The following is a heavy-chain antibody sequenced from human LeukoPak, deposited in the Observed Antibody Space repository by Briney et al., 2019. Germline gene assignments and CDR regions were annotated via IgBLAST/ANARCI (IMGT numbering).Heavy chain of an antibody. V-gene: IGHV3-23*01. Sequence: GGSLRLSCAASGFTFSSYAMSWVRQAPGKGLEWVSAISGGGGSTYYADSVKGRFTISRDNSKNTLYLQMNSLRAEDTAVYYCAKRFWSATRLLRPFYYFDYWGQGTLVTVSS. J-gene: IGHJ4*02. CDR3: AKRFWSATRLLRPFYYFDY. CDR2: ISGGGGST. D-gene: IGHD3/OR15-3a*01. CDR1: GFTFSSYA.